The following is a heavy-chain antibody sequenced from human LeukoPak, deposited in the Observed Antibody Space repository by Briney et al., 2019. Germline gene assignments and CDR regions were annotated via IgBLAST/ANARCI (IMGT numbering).Heavy chain of an antibody. V-gene: IGHV3-30*18. CDR2: ISYDGSNK. CDR1: GFTFSSYG. J-gene: IGHJ4*02. D-gene: IGHD3-16*02. CDR3: AKVRGWGSYLIDY. Sequence: GGSLRLSCAASGFTFSSYGMHWVRQAPGKGLEWVAVISYDGSNKYYADSVKGRFTISRDNSKNTLYLQMNSLRAEDTAVYYCAKVRGWGSYLIDYGAREPLSTVSS.